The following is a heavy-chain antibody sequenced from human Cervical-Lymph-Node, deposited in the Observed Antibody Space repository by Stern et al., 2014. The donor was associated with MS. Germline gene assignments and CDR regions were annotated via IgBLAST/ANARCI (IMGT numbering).Heavy chain of an antibody. J-gene: IGHJ6*02. CDR2: LNYNGGSP. CDR3: ARAFCTGGVCYSFPFYGMDV. V-gene: IGHV3-20*01. D-gene: IGHD2-8*02. Sequence: EVQLVESGGGVVRPGGSLRLSCAASGFIFDDYGMSWVRPVPGKGPEWGSALNYNGGSPDYAASVKGRFTISRDNAKKSLYLRMNSLRVEDTAVYHCARAFCTGGVCYSFPFYGMDVWGQGTTVTVSS. CDR1: GFIFDDYG.